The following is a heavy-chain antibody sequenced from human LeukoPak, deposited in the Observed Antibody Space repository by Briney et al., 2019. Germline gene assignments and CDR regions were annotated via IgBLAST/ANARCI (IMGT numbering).Heavy chain of an antibody. J-gene: IGHJ4*02. V-gene: IGHV3-15*01. CDR2: IKSKSDGGTT. CDR3: AKEAYDILTGT. D-gene: IGHD3-9*01. Sequence: GGSLRLSCATSGFTFINAWMTWVRQAPGKGLEWVGRIKSKSDGGTTDYAAPVRGRFSISRDPSKSTLFLQMNSLKTEDTAVYYCAKEAYDILTGTWGQGTLVTVSS. CDR1: GFTFINAW.